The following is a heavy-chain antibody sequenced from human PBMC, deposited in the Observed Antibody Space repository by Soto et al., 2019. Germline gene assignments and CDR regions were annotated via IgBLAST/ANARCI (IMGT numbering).Heavy chain of an antibody. CDR2: INPSGGST. CDR3: ARGVTYYYYGMGV. V-gene: IGHV1-46*01. CDR1: GYTVASYY. Sequence: ASVKVSCKASGYTVASYYMHWVRQAPGQGLEWMGIINPSGGSTSYAQKFQGRVAMTRDTSTSRVYMELSSLRSEDTAVYYCARGVTYYYYGMGVWGQGTTVTVSS. J-gene: IGHJ6*02. D-gene: IGHD2-21*02.